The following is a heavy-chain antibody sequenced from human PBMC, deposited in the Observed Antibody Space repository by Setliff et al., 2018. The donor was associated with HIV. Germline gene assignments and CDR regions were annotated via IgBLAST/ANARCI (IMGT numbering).Heavy chain of an antibody. CDR1: GGSFSRYY. V-gene: IGHV4-34*01. D-gene: IGHD6-6*01. Sequence: PSETLSLTCAVYGGSFSRYYWTWIRQSPSGLEWIGEINHRGIANSSPSLKSRVTISIDTSKNQFSLRLTSVTAADTALYYCARAQIAAPRPYEYWGQGTLVTVSS. CDR2: INHRGIA. J-gene: IGHJ4*02. CDR3: ARAQIAAPRPYEY.